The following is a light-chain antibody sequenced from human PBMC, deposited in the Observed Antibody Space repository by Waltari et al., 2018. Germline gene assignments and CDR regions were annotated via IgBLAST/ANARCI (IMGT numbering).Light chain of an antibody. Sequence: QSALTQPASVSGSPGQSITISCTGFNSNVGSYNLVSCYQKHQGKAPKLLIYEGNRRRSGVSTRFSGSKSDNTASLTLSGLQAEDEADYYCCSNVGSSVFFGGGTKLTVL. CDR3: CSNVGSSVF. V-gene: IGLV2-23*03. CDR2: EGN. J-gene: IGLJ2*01. CDR1: NSNVGSYNL.